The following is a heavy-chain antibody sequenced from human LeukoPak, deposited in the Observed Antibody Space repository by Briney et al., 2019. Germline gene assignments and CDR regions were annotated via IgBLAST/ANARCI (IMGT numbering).Heavy chain of an antibody. Sequence: GGSLRLSCEVSGFTFSSYWMSWVRQAPGKGLEWVAVISYDGSNKYYADSVKGRFTISRDNSKNTLYLQMNSLRAEDTAVYYCAKADGYNTYIDYWGQGTLVTVSS. CDR1: GFTFSSYW. CDR3: AKADGYNTYIDY. V-gene: IGHV3-30*18. D-gene: IGHD5-24*01. CDR2: ISYDGSNK. J-gene: IGHJ4*02.